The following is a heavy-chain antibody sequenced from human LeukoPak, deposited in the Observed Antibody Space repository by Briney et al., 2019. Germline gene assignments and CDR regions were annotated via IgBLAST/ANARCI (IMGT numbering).Heavy chain of an antibody. V-gene: IGHV3-23*01. CDR2: ISGNGVDT. D-gene: IGHD6-13*01. Sequence: PGGALRLSCAASGFTFSSYSMKWVRQAPGKGLEWVSAISGNGVDTFYADSVKGRFTISRDNSRNTLYLQMNSLGAEDTAVYYCAKDSRSLAAAGEVDYWGQGTLVTVSS. J-gene: IGHJ4*02. CDR3: AKDSRSLAAAGEVDY. CDR1: GFTFSSYS.